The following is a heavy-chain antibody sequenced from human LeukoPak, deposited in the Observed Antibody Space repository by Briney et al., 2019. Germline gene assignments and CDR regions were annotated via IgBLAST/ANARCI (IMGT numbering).Heavy chain of an antibody. V-gene: IGHV3-72*01. Sequence: GGSLRLSCAASGFTFSDHYMDWVRQAPGKGLEWVGRTRNRPNSYTTEYAASVKGRFTISRDDSKNSLYLQMNSLKTEDTAMYYCRITVAADAFDIWGQGTLVTVSS. CDR3: RITVAADAFDI. CDR2: TRNRPNSYTT. D-gene: IGHD6-19*01. CDR1: GFTFSDHY. J-gene: IGHJ3*02.